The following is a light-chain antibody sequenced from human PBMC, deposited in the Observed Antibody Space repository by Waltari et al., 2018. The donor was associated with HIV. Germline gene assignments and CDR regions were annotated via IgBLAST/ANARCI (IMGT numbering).Light chain of an antibody. J-gene: IGLJ2*01. V-gene: IGLV2-8*01. CDR1: SNDIVGYNP. Sequence: QSALTQPPSASGSPGQSVTISCTGTSNDIVGYNPVSWYQQHPGKAPKVIIYEVTKRPSGVPDRFFGSKSGNTASLTVSGLQAEDEADYYCCSFAGSNIYVVFGGGTKLTVL. CDR2: EVT. CDR3: CSFAGSNIYVV.